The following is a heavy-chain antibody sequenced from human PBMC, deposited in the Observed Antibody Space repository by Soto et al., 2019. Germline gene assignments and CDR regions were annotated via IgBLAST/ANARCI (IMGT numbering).Heavy chain of an antibody. CDR2: IYHSGST. CDR3: ARAYYDSWSGYFDY. J-gene: IGHJ4*02. V-gene: IGHV4-61*01. CDR1: AGSVSRDTPY. Sequence: SETLSLPCTVSAGSVSRDTPYWTWIRQPPGKGLEWIGHIYHSGSTNYNPSLKSRVTISVDTSKNRFSLTVTSVTAADTAIYYCARAYYDSWSGYFDYWGQGTLVTVS. D-gene: IGHD3-3*01.